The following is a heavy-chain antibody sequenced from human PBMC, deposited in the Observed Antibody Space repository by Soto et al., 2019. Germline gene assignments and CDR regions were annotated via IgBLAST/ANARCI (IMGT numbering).Heavy chain of an antibody. D-gene: IGHD5-12*01. V-gene: IGHV3-33*01. Sequence: QVQLVESGGGVVQPGRSLRLSCAASEFTFRNYGMHWVRQAPGKGLEWMAVIWYDGSNKYYADSVKGRFTISRDNSKNMLYRQMNSLRDADTAVYYCARGRDGYNPDYWGQGTLVTVSS. J-gene: IGHJ4*02. CDR1: EFTFRNYG. CDR2: IWYDGSNK. CDR3: ARGRDGYNPDY.